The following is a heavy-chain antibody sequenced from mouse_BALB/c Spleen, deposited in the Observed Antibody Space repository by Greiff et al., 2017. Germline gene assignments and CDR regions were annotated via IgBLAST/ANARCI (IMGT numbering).Heavy chain of an antibody. CDR3: ARTYDYDDYAMDY. D-gene: IGHD2-4*01. Sequence: QVQLQQSGAELVRPGTSVKISCKASGYTFTNYWLGWVKQRPGHGLEWIGDIYPGGGYTNYNEKFKGKATLTADTSSSTAYIQLSSLTSEDSAVYFCARTYDYDDYAMDYWGQGTSVTVSS. CDR1: GYTFTNYW. J-gene: IGHJ4*01. V-gene: IGHV1-63*02. CDR2: IYPGGGYT.